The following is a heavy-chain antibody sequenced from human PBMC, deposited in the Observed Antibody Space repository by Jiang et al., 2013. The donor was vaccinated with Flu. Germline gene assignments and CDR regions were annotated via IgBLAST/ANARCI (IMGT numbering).Heavy chain of an antibody. V-gene: IGHV1-46*03. Sequence: GAEVKKPGASVKISCKASGYTFTTYYMYWVRQAPGQGLECIGIINPLSGSATYTQKFQGRVTMTRDTSTSTIYLEVNSLRSEDTAVYYCVREWSLRYFDYWGQGTLLTVSS. CDR1: GYTFTTYY. CDR3: VREWSLRYFDY. J-gene: IGHJ4*02. D-gene: IGHD3-16*02. CDR2: INPLSGSA.